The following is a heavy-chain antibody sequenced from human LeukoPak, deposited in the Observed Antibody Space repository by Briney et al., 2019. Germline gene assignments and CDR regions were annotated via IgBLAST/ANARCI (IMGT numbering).Heavy chain of an antibody. V-gene: IGHV4-30-4*01. D-gene: IGHD5-12*01. J-gene: IGHJ4*02. Sequence: SETLSLTCTVSGGSISSGDYSWSSIRQPPGKGLEWIGYIYYSGSTYYNPSLKSRVTISVDTSKNQLSLKLSSVTAADTDVYYCDRVTWTYFDYWGQGTLVTVSS. CDR3: DRVTWTYFDY. CDR1: GGSISSGDYS. CDR2: IYYSGST.